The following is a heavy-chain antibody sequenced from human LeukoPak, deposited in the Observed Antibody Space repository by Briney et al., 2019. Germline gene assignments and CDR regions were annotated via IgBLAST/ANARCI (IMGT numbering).Heavy chain of an antibody. J-gene: IGHJ4*02. D-gene: IGHD1-26*01. CDR2: IIPIFGTA. Sequence: SVKVPCKASGGTFSSYAISWVRQAPGQGLEWMGRIIPIFGTANYAQKFQGRVTITTDESTSTAYMELSSLRSEDTVVYYCAREDIMVGATPHDYWGQGTLVTVSS. CDR1: GGTFSSYA. CDR3: AREDIMVGATPHDY. V-gene: IGHV1-69*05.